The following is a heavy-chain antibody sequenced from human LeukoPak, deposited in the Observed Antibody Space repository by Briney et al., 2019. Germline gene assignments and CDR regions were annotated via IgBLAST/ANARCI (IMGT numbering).Heavy chain of an antibody. CDR3: AKDFGRRWLTYYFDY. CDR1: GFTFSSYG. Sequence: PGGSLRLSCAASGFTFSSYGMHWVRQAPGKGLEWVAVISYYGSNKYYADSVKGRFTISRDNSKNTLYLQMNSLRAEDTAVYYCAKDFGRRWLTYYFDYWGQGTLVTVSS. V-gene: IGHV3-30*18. CDR2: ISYYGSNK. D-gene: IGHD5-24*01. J-gene: IGHJ4*02.